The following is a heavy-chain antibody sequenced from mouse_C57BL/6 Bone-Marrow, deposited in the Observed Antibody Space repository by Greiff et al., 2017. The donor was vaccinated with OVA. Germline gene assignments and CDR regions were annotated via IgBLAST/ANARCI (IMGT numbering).Heavy chain of an antibody. V-gene: IGHV5-17*01. CDR3: AREGYGTPFAY. CDR2: ISSGSSTI. CDR1: GFTFSDYG. J-gene: IGHJ3*01. Sequence: EVQRVESGGGLVKPGGSLKLSCAASGFTFSDYGMHWVRQAPEKGLEWVAYISSGSSTIYYADTVKGRFTISRDNAKNTLFLQMTSLRSEDTAMYYCAREGYGTPFAYWGQGTLVTVSA. D-gene: IGHD1-1*01.